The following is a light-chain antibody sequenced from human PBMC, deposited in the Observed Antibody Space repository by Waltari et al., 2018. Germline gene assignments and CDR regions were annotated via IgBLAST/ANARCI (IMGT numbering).Light chain of an antibody. CDR1: LRVTIY. V-gene: IGKV3-11*01. Sequence: SCRASLRVTIYLSWYQLKPGRAPRLLIYDASNRATGIPAIFSGSGSRTDFTLTISNLEPEDSAVYYCQQRSKWPLTFGRGTKVEIK. CDR2: DAS. CDR3: QQRSKWPLT. J-gene: IGKJ4*01.